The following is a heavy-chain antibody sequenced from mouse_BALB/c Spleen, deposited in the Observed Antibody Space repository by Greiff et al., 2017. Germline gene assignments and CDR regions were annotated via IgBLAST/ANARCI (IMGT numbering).Heavy chain of an antibody. CDR2: ISSGGSYT. D-gene: IGHD4-1*01. V-gene: IGHV5-9-3*01. J-gene: IGHJ2*01. CDR1: GFTFSSYA. Sequence: EVQVVESGGGLVKPGGSLKLSCAASGFTFSSYAMSWVRQTPEKRLEWVATISSGGSYTYYPDSVKGRFTISRDNAKNTLYLQMSSLRSEDTAMYYCARQGTGTYYFDYWGQGTTLTVSS. CDR3: ARQGTGTYYFDY.